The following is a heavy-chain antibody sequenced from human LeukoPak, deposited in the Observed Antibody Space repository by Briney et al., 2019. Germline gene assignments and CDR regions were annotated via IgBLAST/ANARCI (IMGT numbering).Heavy chain of an antibody. J-gene: IGHJ4*02. D-gene: IGHD1-14*01. CDR2: FCLGRDT. CDR3: ARWASISREPGGFFDH. Sequence: TSETLSLTCTVSGDSVTNDFFWGWVRQPPGKELEWIGSFCLGRDTYYRPSLKSRVTISVDTSKNQFSLNLNSVTAADTAVYYRARWASISREPGGFFDHWGQGTLVTVSS. V-gene: IGHV4-38-2*02. CDR1: GDSVTNDFF.